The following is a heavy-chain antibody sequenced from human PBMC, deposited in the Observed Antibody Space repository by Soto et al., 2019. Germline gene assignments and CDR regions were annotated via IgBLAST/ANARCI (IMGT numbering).Heavy chain of an antibody. J-gene: IGHJ5*02. V-gene: IGHV4-39*07. Sequence: SETLSLTFTVSGGSIRSTSSYWARFRQPPGKGLECVGCIYYRGSTNYNPSLRSRVTISVDTSKNQCSLKLSSVTAADTAVYYCARWHWIDNWFDPWGQGTLVTVSS. CDR1: GGSIRSTSSY. CDR2: IYYRGST. CDR3: ARWHWIDNWFDP. D-gene: IGHD1-1*01.